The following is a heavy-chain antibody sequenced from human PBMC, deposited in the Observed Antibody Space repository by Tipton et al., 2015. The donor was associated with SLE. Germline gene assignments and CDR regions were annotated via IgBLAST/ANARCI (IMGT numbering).Heavy chain of an antibody. J-gene: IGHJ4*02. CDR3: ATMVQGVVRTY. Sequence: QLVQSGAEVEKPGASVKVSCKASGYTFTGYYMHWVRQAPGQGLEWMGRINPNSGGTNYAQKFQGRVTLTRDTSINTAYMELSRLRSDDTAVYYCATMVQGVVRTYWGQGTLVSVST. V-gene: IGHV1-2*06. CDR2: INPNSGGT. CDR1: GYTFTGYY. D-gene: IGHD3-10*01.